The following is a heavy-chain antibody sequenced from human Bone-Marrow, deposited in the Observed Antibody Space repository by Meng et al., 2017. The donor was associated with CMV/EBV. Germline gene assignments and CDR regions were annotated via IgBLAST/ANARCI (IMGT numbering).Heavy chain of an antibody. J-gene: IGHJ4*02. CDR1: GDSISSSGYY. CDR2: IYYSGRT. V-gene: IGHV4-39*07. CDR3: ASYDFWSGYYFDY. D-gene: IGHD3-3*01. Sequence: SETLSLTCTVSGDSISSSGYYWGWIRQPPGKGLEWIGSIYYSGRTYYNPSLKSRVTISVDTSKNQFSLKLSSVTAADTAVYYCASYDFWSGYYFDYWGQGTLVTVSS.